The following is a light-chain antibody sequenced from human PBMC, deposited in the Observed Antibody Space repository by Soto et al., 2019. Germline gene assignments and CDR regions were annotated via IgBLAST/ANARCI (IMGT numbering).Light chain of an antibody. CDR3: KSYTGINNWV. J-gene: IGLJ3*02. V-gene: IGLV2-8*01. CDR2: EVN. Sequence: QSALTQPPSASGSPGQSVTISCTGTSSDVGGYNYVSWYQQHPGKAPKVRIYEVNQRPSGVPDRFSGSKSGNKASLTVSGLQAEDEADYFCKSYTGINNWVFGGGTKLTVL. CDR1: SSDVGGYNY.